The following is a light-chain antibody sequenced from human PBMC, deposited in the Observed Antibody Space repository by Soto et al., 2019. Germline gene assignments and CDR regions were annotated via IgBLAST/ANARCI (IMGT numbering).Light chain of an antibody. V-gene: IGLV1-40*01. CDR2: GNG. J-gene: IGLJ2*01. CDR1: SSNFGAGYD. CDR3: SSYTSSSTLV. Sequence: QSALTQPPSVSGAPGQRVTISCTGSSSNFGAGYDVHWYQQVPGTAPKLLIYGNGNRPSGVPDRFSGSKSGTSASLAITGLQAEDEADYYCSSYTSSSTLVFGGGTKVTVL.